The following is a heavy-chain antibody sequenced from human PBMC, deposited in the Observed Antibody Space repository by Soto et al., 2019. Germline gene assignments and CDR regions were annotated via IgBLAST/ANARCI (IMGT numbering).Heavy chain of an antibody. V-gene: IGHV4-59*01. CDR2: IYYSGST. J-gene: IGHJ5*02. CDR1: GGSISSYY. CDR3: ARDLSSSGSNWFDP. Sequence: SEALSLTCPVSGGSISSYYWSWIRQPPGKGLEWIGYIYYSGSTTYNPSLKSRVTISVDTPKNQFSLKLSSVTAADTAVYYCARDLSSSGSNWFDPWGQGTLVTLSS. D-gene: IGHD6-19*01.